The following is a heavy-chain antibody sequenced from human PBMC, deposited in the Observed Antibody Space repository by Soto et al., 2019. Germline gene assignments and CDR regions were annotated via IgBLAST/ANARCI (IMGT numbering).Heavy chain of an antibody. CDR2: ISYDGSNK. Sequence: QVQLVESGGGVVQHGRSLRLSCAASGFTFSSYGMHWVRQAPGKGLEWVAVISYDGSNKYYADSVKGRFTISRDNSKNTLYLQMNSLRAEDTAVYYCAKDQERWFDPWGQGTLVTVSS. J-gene: IGHJ5*02. CDR3: AKDQERWFDP. CDR1: GFTFSSYG. V-gene: IGHV3-30*18.